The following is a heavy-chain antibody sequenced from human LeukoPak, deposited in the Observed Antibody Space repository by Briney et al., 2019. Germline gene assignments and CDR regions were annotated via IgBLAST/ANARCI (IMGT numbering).Heavy chain of an antibody. CDR3: ASRPRGKLWFGELSL. CDR2: INPSGGST. J-gene: IGHJ4*02. Sequence: ASVKVSCKASGYTFTSYYMHWVRQAPGQGLEWMGIINPSGGSTSYAQKFQGRVTMTRDMSTSTVYMELSSLRSEDTAVYYCASRPRGKLWFGELSLWGQGTLVTVSS. V-gene: IGHV1-46*01. CDR1: GYTFTSYY. D-gene: IGHD3-10*01.